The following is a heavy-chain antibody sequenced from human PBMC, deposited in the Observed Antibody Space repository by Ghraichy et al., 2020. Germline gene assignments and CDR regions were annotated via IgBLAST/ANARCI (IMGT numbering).Heavy chain of an antibody. CDR3: ARRGRLGWWFEP. V-gene: IGHV4-34*01. J-gene: IGHJ5*02. CDR1: GGSFSGYY. D-gene: IGHD3-16*01. CDR2: INHSGST. Sequence: SETLSLTCAVYGGSFSGYYWSWIRKPPGKGLEWIGEINHSGSTNYNPSLKSRVTISVATSKNQFSLKLSFVTAAATAVYYCARRGRLGWWFEPWGQGALLTVSS.